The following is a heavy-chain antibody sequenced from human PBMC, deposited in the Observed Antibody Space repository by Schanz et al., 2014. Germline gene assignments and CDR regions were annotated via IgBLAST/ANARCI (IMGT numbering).Heavy chain of an antibody. CDR2: IQGGGSAGTT. V-gene: IGHV3-15*01. D-gene: IGHD1-26*01. Sequence: EVQLVESEGGLVQPGGSLRLSCEGSGFSFSDYWMGWVRQAPGKGLEWLGRIQGGGSAGTTDYAAPVKGRFTISRDDSKNTMYLQMKSLKTDDTAVYYCKWELHVYYGMDVWGQGTAVTVSS. CDR1: GFSFSDYW. CDR3: KWELHVYYGMDV. J-gene: IGHJ6*02.